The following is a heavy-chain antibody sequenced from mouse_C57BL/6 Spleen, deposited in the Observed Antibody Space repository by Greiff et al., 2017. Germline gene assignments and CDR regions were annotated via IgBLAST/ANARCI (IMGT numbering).Heavy chain of an antibody. Sequence: VQLKESGGGLVKPGGSLKLSCAASGFTFSDYGMHWVRQAPEKGLEWVAYISSGSSTIYYADTVKGRFTISRDNAKNTLFLQMTSLRSEDTAMYYCARREDGYYGAMDYWGQGTSVTVSS. V-gene: IGHV5-17*01. CDR1: GFTFSDYG. CDR2: ISSGSSTI. J-gene: IGHJ4*01. D-gene: IGHD2-3*01. CDR3: ARREDGYYGAMDY.